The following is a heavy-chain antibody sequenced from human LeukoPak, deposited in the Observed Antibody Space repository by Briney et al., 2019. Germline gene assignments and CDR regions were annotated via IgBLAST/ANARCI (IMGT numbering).Heavy chain of an antibody. Sequence: ASVKVSCKASGYTFTDNGISWVRQAPGEGLEWMGWISANSGKTNYAQRFQGRVTMTRETSSSTVYMELRSLRSDDTAAYFCARDKNYRFDYWGQETLVSVTS. J-gene: IGHJ4*02. CDR3: ARDKNYRFDY. D-gene: IGHD3-16*02. V-gene: IGHV1-18*01. CDR2: ISANSGKT. CDR1: GYTFTDNG.